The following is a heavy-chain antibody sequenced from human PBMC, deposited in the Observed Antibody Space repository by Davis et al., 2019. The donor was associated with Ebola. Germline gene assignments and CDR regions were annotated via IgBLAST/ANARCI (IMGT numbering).Heavy chain of an antibody. D-gene: IGHD1-26*01. Sequence: PGGSLRLSCAASGFTFSSYWMSWVRQAPGKGLEWVANIKQGGDERYYVDSAKGRFIISRDDAKNSLYLQMNSLRAEDTAVYYCVRVYSGSYDPWGQGTLVTVSS. J-gene: IGHJ5*02. V-gene: IGHV3-7*01. CDR2: IKQGGDER. CDR3: VRVYSGSYDP. CDR1: GFTFSSYW.